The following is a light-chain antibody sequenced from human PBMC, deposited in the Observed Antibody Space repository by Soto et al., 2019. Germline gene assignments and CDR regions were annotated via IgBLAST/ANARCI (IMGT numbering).Light chain of an antibody. Sequence: QSVLTQPPSVSGAPGQRVTISCTGSSSNIGAAYDVHWYQHLPGTAPKLLIYSNSNRPSGVPDRFSGSKSGTSASLAITGLQAEDEADYYCQSYDSSLSGSVFGTGTKVTV. CDR2: SNS. CDR1: SSNIGAAYD. J-gene: IGLJ1*01. CDR3: QSYDSSLSGSV. V-gene: IGLV1-40*01.